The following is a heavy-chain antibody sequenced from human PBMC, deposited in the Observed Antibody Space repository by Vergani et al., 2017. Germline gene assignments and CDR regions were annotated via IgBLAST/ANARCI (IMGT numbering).Heavy chain of an antibody. J-gene: IGHJ6*03. CDR2: IYYSGST. D-gene: IGHD6-6*01. V-gene: IGHV4-59*01. Sequence: QVQLQESGPGLVKPSETLSLTCTVSGGSISSYYWSWIRQPPGKGLEWIGYIYYSGSTNYNPSLKSRVTISVDTSKNQFSLKLSSVTAADTAVYYCARGRETGIAARYDYMDVWGKGTTVTVSS. CDR3: ARGRETGIAARYDYMDV. CDR1: GGSISSYY.